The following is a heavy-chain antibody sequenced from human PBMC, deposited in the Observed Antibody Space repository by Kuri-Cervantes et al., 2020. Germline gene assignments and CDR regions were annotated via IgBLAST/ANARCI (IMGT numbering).Heavy chain of an antibody. CDR2: IIPIFGTA. J-gene: IGHJ4*02. Sequence: SVKVSCKASGGTFSSYAISWVRQAPGQGLEWMGGIIPIFGTANYAQKFQGRVTITADESTSTAYMELSSLRSEDTAVYYCARDAPGYSSSWYIPNFDYWGQGTLVTVSS. CDR1: GGTFSSYA. D-gene: IGHD6-13*01. CDR3: ARDAPGYSSSWYIPNFDY. V-gene: IGHV1-69*13.